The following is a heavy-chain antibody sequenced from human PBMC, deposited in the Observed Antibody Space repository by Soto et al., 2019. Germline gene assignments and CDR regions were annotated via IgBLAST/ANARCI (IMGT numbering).Heavy chain of an antibody. V-gene: IGHV4-31*03. CDR1: GGSISSGGYF. CDR3: AGDHRGGYSNYVRWFDP. D-gene: IGHD4-4*01. J-gene: IGHJ5*02. Sequence: QVQLQESGPGLVKPSQTLSLTCTVSGGSISSGGYFWSWIRQHPGKGLEWIGYIYYSGSTYYNPSLKSRATISVDTSKNRFSLKLSSVTAADTAVYYCAGDHRGGYSNYVRWFDPWGQGTLVTVSS. CDR2: IYYSGST.